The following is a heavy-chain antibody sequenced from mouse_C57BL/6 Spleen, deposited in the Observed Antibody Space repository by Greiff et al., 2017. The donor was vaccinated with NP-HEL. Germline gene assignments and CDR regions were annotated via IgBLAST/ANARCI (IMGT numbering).Heavy chain of an antibody. CDR2: IDPSDSET. J-gene: IGHJ2*01. D-gene: IGHD1-1*01. CDR1: GYTFTSYW. Sequence: QVQLQQPGAELVRPGSSVKLSCKASGYTFTSYWLHWVKQRPIQGLEWIGNIDPSDSETHYNQKFKDKATLTVDKSSSTAYMQLSSLTSEDSAVYYCARFYYDGRRPYLDYWGQGTTLTVSS. CDR3: ARFYYDGRRPYLDY. V-gene: IGHV1-52*01.